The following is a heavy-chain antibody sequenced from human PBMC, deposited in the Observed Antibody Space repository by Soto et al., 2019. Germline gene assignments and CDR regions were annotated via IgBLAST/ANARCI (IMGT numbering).Heavy chain of an antibody. J-gene: IGHJ4*02. CDR2: INPSGGST. CDR1: GYTFTSYY. V-gene: IGHV1-46*03. D-gene: IGHD3-10*01. Sequence: QVQLVQSGAEVKKPGASVKVSCKASGYTFTSYYMHWVRQAPGQGLEWMGIINPSGGSTSYAQKFQGRVTMTRDTSTSTVYMELSSLRSEDTAVYYWARVEMGTGGLNYWGQGTLVTVSS. CDR3: ARVEMGTGGLNY.